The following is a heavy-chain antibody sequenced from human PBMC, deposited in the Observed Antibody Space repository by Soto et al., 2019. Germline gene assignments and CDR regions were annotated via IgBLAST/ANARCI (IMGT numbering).Heavy chain of an antibody. J-gene: IGHJ3*02. CDR2: MKGDGSKE. CDR1: GFTFSTSW. D-gene: IGHD3-9*01. Sequence: VQLVESGGGLVQPGGSLRLSCLASGFTFSTSWMTWVRQAPGKGLEWVANMKGDGSKENYVDSVKGRFTISRDNAKNSLFLQMNSLRDEDTALYYCARDLNYGVSTGYYDVFDTWGQGTMVTVSP. CDR3: ARDLNYGVSTGYYDVFDT. V-gene: IGHV3-7*01.